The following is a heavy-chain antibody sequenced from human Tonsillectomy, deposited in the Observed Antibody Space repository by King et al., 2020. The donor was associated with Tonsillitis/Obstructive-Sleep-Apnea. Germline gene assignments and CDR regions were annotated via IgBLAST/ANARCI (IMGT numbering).Heavy chain of an antibody. V-gene: IGHV3-43*02. CDR3: AKDYADGGNSVLYYFDY. J-gene: IGHJ4*02. Sequence: VQLVESGGGVVQPGGSLRLSCAASGFTFDDYAMHWVRQAPGKGLEWVSLISGDGDSTYYEDSVKGRFTISRDNRKNSLYLQMNSLRMEDTALYYCAKDYADGGNSVLYYFDYWGQGTLVTVSS. D-gene: IGHD4-23*01. CDR2: ISGDGDST. CDR1: GFTFDDYA.